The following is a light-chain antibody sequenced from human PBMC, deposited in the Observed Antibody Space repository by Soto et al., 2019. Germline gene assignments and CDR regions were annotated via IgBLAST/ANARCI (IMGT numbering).Light chain of an antibody. J-gene: IGKJ1*01. CDR1: QSISSW. Sequence: IQMTQSPSTLSASVGDRVTITCRASQSISSWLAWYQQKPGKAPKLLIYDASSLESGVPSRFSGSGSGTEFTLTISSLQPDDFATYYCQQYNSYSRAWTFGQGTKVEIK. V-gene: IGKV1-5*01. CDR2: DAS. CDR3: QQYNSYSRAWT.